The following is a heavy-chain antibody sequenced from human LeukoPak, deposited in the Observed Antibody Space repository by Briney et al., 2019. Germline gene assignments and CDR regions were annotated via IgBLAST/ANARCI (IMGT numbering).Heavy chain of an antibody. Sequence: GGSLRLSCAASGFTFSSYGMHWVRQAPGKGLEWGAVIWYDGSNKYYADSVKGRFTISRDNSKNTLYLQMNSLRAEDTAVYYCARESIAAAGTPWFDPWGQGTLVTVSS. J-gene: IGHJ5*02. CDR2: IWYDGSNK. CDR3: ARESIAAAGTPWFDP. V-gene: IGHV3-33*01. CDR1: GFTFSSYG. D-gene: IGHD6-13*01.